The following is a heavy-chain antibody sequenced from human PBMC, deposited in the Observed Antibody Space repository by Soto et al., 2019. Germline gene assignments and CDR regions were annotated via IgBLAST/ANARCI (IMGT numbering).Heavy chain of an antibody. CDR2: IYYSGST. V-gene: IGHV4-59*01. CDR3: ARGLGSYGGGEYFDY. J-gene: IGHJ4*02. Sequence: SETLSLTCTVSGVSISSYYWSWIRQPPGKGLEWIGYIYYSGSTNYNPSLKSRVTISVDTSKNQFSLKLSSVTAADTAVYYCARGLGSYGGGEYFDYWGQGTLVTVSS. CDR1: GVSISSYY. D-gene: IGHD3-16*01.